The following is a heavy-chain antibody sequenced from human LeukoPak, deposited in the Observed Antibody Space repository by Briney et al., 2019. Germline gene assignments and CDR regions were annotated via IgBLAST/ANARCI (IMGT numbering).Heavy chain of an antibody. J-gene: IGHJ6*02. V-gene: IGHV1-8*01. CDR2: MNPNSGNT. Sequence: ASVKISCKASGYTFTSYDINWVRQATGQGLEWMGWMNPNSGNTDYAQKFQGRVTMTRDTSISTAYMGLSSLRSEDTAVYYCARDRLRTADYGMDVWGQGTTVTVSS. CDR1: GYTFTSYD. CDR3: ARDRLRTADYGMDV. D-gene: IGHD4-17*01.